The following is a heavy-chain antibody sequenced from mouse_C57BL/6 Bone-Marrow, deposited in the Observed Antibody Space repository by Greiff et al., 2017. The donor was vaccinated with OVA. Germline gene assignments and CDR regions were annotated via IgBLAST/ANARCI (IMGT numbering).Heavy chain of an antibody. J-gene: IGHJ4*01. CDR1: GYTFTSYW. Sequence: QVQLQQPGAELVKPGASVKLSCKASGYTFTSYWMHWVKQRPGQGLEWIGMIHPNSGSTNYNEKFKSKATLTVDKSSSTAYMQLSSLTSEDSAVYYCAPTGLYYARDYWGQGTSVTVSS. V-gene: IGHV1-64*01. D-gene: IGHD4-1*02. CDR3: APTGLYYARDY. CDR2: IHPNSGST.